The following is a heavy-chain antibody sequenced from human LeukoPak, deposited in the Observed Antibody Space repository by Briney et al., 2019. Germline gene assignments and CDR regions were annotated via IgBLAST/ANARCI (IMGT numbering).Heavy chain of an antibody. D-gene: IGHD6-13*01. J-gene: IGHJ4*02. V-gene: IGHV3-23*01. CDR2: IGGSGGST. CDR3: AKGSSSWYVGRNDY. Sequence: GGSLRLSCAASGFTFSSYAMSWVRQAPGKGLEWVSAIGGSGGSTYYADSVKGRFTISRDNSKNTLYLQMNSLRAEDTAVYYCAKGSSSWYVGRNDYWGQGTLVTVSS. CDR1: GFTFSSYA.